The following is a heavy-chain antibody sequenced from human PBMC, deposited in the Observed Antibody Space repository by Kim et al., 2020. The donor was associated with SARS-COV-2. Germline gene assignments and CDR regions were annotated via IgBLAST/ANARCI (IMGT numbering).Heavy chain of an antibody. CDR1: GFTFSSYA. CDR3: AKGGHWWDRSPFDY. V-gene: IGHV3-33*06. D-gene: IGHD2-8*02. Sequence: GGSLRLSCAASGFTFSSYAMHWVRQAPGKGLEWVAVIWYDGSNKYYADSVKGRFTISRDNSKNTLYLQMNSLRAEDTAVYYCAKGGHWWDRSPFDYQGQG. CDR2: IWYDGSNK. J-gene: IGHJ4*02.